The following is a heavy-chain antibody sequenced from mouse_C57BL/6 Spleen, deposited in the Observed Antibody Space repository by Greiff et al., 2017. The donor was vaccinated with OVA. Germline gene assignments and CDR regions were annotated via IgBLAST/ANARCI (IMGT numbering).Heavy chain of an antibody. CDR2: INPGSGGT. Sequence: QVQLQQSGAELVRPGTSVKVSCKASGYAFTNYLIEWVKQRPGQGLEWIGVINPGSGGTNYNEKFKGKATLTADKSSSTAYMQLSSLTSEDSAVYVCARNYGSSPMDYWGQGTSVTVSS. J-gene: IGHJ4*01. CDR3: ARNYGSSPMDY. D-gene: IGHD1-1*01. V-gene: IGHV1-54*01. CDR1: GYAFTNYL.